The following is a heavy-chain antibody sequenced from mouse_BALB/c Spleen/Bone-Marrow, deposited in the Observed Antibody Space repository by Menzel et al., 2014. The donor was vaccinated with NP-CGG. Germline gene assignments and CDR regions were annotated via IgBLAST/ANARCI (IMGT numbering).Heavy chain of an antibody. Sequence: VKLMESGPGLVAPSQSLSITFTVSEFSLTSYGVHWVRQPPGKGLEWLGVRWAGGRTNYNSALMSRLSISKDNSKSQVFLKMNSLQTDDTAMYYCARGGSSRAWFAYWGQGTLVTVSA. D-gene: IGHD1-1*01. CDR1: EFSLTSYG. V-gene: IGHV2-9*02. CDR3: ARGGSSRAWFAY. J-gene: IGHJ3*01. CDR2: RWAGGRT.